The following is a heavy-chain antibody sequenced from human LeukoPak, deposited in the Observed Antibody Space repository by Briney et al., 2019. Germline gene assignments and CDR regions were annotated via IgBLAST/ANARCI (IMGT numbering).Heavy chain of an antibody. V-gene: IGHV3-23*01. CDR1: GFTFSSYA. CDR2: ISGSGGST. Sequence: GGSLRLSCAASGFTFSSYAMSWVRQAPGKGLEWVSAISGSGGSTYYADSVKGRFTISRDNSKSTLYLQMNSLRAEDTAVYYCAGDPPTPEYSYGIYFDYWGQGTLVTVSS. CDR3: AGDPPTPEYSYGIYFDY. J-gene: IGHJ4*02. D-gene: IGHD5-18*01.